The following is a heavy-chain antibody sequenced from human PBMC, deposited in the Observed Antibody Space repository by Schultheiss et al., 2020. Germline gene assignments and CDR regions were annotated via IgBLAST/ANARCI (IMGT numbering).Heavy chain of an antibody. Sequence: GGSLRLSCAASRFTFSSYGMHWVRQAPGKGLEWVAVIWYDGSNKYYADSVKGRFTISRDNSKNTLYLQMNTLRAEDTAVYYCARERYSAYDGDAFDLWGQGTVVTVSS. V-gene: IGHV3-33*01. J-gene: IGHJ3*01. CDR1: RFTFSSYG. D-gene: IGHD5-12*01. CDR2: IWYDGSNK. CDR3: ARERYSAYDGDAFDL.